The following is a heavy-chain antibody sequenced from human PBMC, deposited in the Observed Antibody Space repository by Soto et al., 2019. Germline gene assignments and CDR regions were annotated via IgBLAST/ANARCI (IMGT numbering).Heavy chain of an antibody. CDR3: ARDAHIVVVAAIGALGY. Sequence: QVQLVQSGAEVKKPGASVKVSCKASGYTFTSYYMHWVRQAPGQGLEWMGIINPSGGSTSYAQKFQGRVTMTRDTSTSTVYMELSSLRSEDTAVDDCARDAHIVVVAAIGALGYWGQGTLVTVSS. V-gene: IGHV1-46*01. CDR1: GYTFTSYY. J-gene: IGHJ4*02. D-gene: IGHD2-21*02. CDR2: INPSGGST.